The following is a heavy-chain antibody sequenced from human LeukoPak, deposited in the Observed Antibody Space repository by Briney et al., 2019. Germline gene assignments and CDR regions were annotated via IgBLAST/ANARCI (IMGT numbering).Heavy chain of an antibody. CDR3: ASSPSTVRLDKWFAP. J-gene: IGHJ5*02. CDR2: IYSTGIT. CDR1: GDSITSPNYY. V-gene: IGHV4-39*01. Sequence: PSETLSLLCSVSGDSITSPNYYWGWIRQPPGKGLEWIGNIYSTGITYYNPSLKSRGTISVDTSKNQFSLKLTSMTVADTAVYYCASSPSTVRLDKWFAPLVQGTQVSVSA. D-gene: IGHD1-1*01.